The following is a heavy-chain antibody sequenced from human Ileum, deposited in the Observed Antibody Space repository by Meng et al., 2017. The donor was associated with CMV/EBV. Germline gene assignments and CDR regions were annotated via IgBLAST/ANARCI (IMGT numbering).Heavy chain of an antibody. CDR1: SNYA. D-gene: IGHD3-3*01. J-gene: IGHJ5*02. Sequence: SNYAMSWVRQAPGKGLEWVSAISGSGSSTYYADSVKGRFTISRDNSKNTLYLQMNSLRAEDTAVYYCAKDQYYDFWSGYFRGNWFDPWGQGTLVTVSS. V-gene: IGHV3-23*01. CDR2: ISGSGSST. CDR3: AKDQYYDFWSGYFRGNWFDP.